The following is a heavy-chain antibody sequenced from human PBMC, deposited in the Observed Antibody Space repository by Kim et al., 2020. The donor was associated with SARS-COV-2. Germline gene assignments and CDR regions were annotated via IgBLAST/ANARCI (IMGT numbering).Heavy chain of an antibody. V-gene: IGHV3-30*18. Sequence: GGSLRLSCAASGFTFSSYGMHWVRQAPGKGLEWVAVISYDGSNKYYADSVKGRFTISRDNSKNTLYLQMNSLRAEDTAVYYCAKEIRSFIAAAGSFDYWGQGTLVTVSS. CDR3: AKEIRSFIAAAGSFDY. CDR1: GFTFSSYG. CDR2: ISYDGSNK. J-gene: IGHJ4*02. D-gene: IGHD6-13*01.